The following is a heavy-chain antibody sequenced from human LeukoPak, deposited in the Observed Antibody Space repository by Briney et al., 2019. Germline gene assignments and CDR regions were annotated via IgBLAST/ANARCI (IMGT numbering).Heavy chain of an antibody. CDR2: ISNSGSTI. CDR3: ARGCSGGSCYSDYYYYYMDV. CDR1: GFTFSSYS. J-gene: IGHJ6*03. V-gene: IGHV3-48*04. D-gene: IGHD2-15*01. Sequence: GGSLRLSCAASGFTFSSYSMNWIRQAPGKGLEWVSYISNSGSTIFYADSVKGRFTISRDNAKNSLYLQMNSLRAEDTAVYYCARGCSGGSCYSDYYYYYMDVWGKGTTVTIS.